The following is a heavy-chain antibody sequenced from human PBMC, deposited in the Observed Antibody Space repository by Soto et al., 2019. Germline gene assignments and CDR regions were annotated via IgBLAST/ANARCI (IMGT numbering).Heavy chain of an antibody. D-gene: IGHD4-17*01. J-gene: IGHJ4*02. V-gene: IGHV3-9*01. CDR3: AKDIGGYGDQEDY. Sequence: EVQLVESGGGLVQPGRSLRLSCAASGFTFDDYAMHWVRQAPGKGLEWVSGISWNSGSIGYADSVKGRFTTSRDNAKNSLYLQMNSLRAEDTALYYCAKDIGGYGDQEDYWGQGTLVTVSS. CDR2: ISWNSGSI. CDR1: GFTFDDYA.